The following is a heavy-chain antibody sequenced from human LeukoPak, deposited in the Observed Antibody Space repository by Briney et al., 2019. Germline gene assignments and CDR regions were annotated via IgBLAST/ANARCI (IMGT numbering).Heavy chain of an antibody. CDR1: GGSISSYY. Sequence: SETLSLTCTVSGGSISSYYWSWIRQPPGKGLEWIGRIYTSGSTNYNPSLKSRVTMSVDTSKNQFSLKLSSVTAADTAVYYCAREGTGTTRRAFDIWGQGTMVTVSS. V-gene: IGHV4-4*07. D-gene: IGHD1-1*01. J-gene: IGHJ3*02. CDR3: AREGTGTTRRAFDI. CDR2: IYTSGST.